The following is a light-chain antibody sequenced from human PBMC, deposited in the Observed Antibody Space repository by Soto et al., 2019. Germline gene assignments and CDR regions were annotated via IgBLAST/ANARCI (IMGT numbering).Light chain of an antibody. J-gene: IGKJ4*01. CDR3: QQRSNWRLT. Sequence: ELVVTQSPAPLSLSPRVKATLSRRASQSVSSYSAWYQQKPGQAPRLLIYDASNRATGIPARFSGSGSGTDFTLTISSLEPEDFAVYYCQQRSNWRLTFGGGTKVDIK. CDR2: DAS. V-gene: IGKV3-11*01. CDR1: QSVSSY.